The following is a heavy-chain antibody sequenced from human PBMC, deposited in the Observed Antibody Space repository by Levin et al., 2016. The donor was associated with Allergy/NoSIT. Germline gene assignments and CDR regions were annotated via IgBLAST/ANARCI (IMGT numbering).Heavy chain of an antibody. CDR3: ANSDTLLGRDY. CDR2: ISGSGGST. CDR1: GFTFSSYA. V-gene: IGHV3-23*01. Sequence: GESLKISCAASGFTFSSYAMSWVRQAPGKGLEWVSAISGSGGSTYYADSVKGRFTISRDNSKNTLYLQMNSLRAEDTAVYYCANSDTLLGRDYWGQGTLVTVSS. J-gene: IGHJ4*02. D-gene: IGHD3-10*01.